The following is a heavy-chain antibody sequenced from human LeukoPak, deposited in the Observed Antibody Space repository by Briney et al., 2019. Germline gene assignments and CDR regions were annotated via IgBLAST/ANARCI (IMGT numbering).Heavy chain of an antibody. J-gene: IGHJ5*02. Sequence: ASVKVSCKASGGTFSSYAISWVRQAPGQGLEWMGRIIPILGIANYAQKFQGRVTITADKSTSTAYMELSSLRSEDTAVYYCARGGRYYYGSSGENWFDPWGQGTLVTVSS. CDR2: IIPILGIA. CDR3: ARGGRYYYGSSGENWFDP. D-gene: IGHD3-10*01. V-gene: IGHV1-69*04. CDR1: GGTFSSYA.